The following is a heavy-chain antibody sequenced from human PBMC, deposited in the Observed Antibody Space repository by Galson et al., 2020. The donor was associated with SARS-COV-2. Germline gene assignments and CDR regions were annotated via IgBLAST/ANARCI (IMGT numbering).Heavy chain of an antibody. V-gene: IGHV3-21*01. CDR1: GLTFSSYS. Sequence: GGSLRLSCAASGLTFSSYSMHWVRQAPGKGLEWVSSISSSSSYIYYADSVKGRFTISRDNAKNSLYLQMNSLRAEDTAVYYCARDVGSGWVDLGIRYFESWGQGTLVTVSS. D-gene: IGHD3-9*01. CDR3: ARDVGSGWVDLGIRYFES. J-gene: IGHJ4*02. CDR2: ISSSSSYI.